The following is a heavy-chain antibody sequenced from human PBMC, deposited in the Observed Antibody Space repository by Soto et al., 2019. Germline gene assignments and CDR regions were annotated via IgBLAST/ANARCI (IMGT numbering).Heavy chain of an antibody. V-gene: IGHV1-18*01. J-gene: IGHJ4*02. Sequence: QVQLVQSGAEVKKPGASVKVSCKASGYTFADYGFSWVRQAPGQGLEWMGWISAYSYNTNYAQKLQGRVTMTTDNPTRTAYMELRSLRSDDTAVYYCARGVETFPYWGQGTLFTVSS. CDR1: GYTFADYG. CDR3: ARGVETFPY. CDR2: ISAYSYNT.